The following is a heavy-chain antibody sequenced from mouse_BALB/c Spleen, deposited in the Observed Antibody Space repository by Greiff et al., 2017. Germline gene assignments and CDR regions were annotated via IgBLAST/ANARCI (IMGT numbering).Heavy chain of an antibody. Sequence: QVTLKVSGPGILQPSQTLSLTCSFSGFSLSTSGMGVGWIRQPSGKGLEWLAHIWWDDDKRYNPALKSRLTISKDTSSNQVFLKIASVDTADTATYYCARIRSDLFYAMDYWGQGTSVTVSS. CDR3: ARIRSDLFYAMDY. CDR2: IWWDDDK. V-gene: IGHV8-8*01. CDR1: GFSLSTSGMG. J-gene: IGHJ4*01. D-gene: IGHD2-13*01.